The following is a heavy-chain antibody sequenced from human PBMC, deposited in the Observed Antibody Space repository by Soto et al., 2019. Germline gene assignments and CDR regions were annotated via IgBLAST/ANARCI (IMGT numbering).Heavy chain of an antibody. Sequence: EVYLVESGGGLVQPGASLRLSCAASGFTFSSYWMTWVRQAPGTGLEWVANIHQDGSEKYYVDSVRGRFSISRDNAKNSLFLHMNRLRVGDTAVYYCVKDLTYYGSAPGSDYNPIPDAYWGQGTLVTVSS. D-gene: IGHD3-10*01. CDR2: IHQDGSEK. CDR3: VKDLTYYGSAPGSDYNPIPDAY. V-gene: IGHV3-7*01. CDR1: GFTFSSYW. J-gene: IGHJ4*02.